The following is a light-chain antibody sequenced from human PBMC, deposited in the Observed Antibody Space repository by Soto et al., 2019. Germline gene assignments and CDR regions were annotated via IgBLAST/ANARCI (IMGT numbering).Light chain of an antibody. J-gene: IGKJ2*02. CDR1: QSISSY. CDR3: QQSYSTPRT. Sequence: DIQMTQSPSSLSASVGDRVTITCRASQSISSYLNWYQQKPGKAPTLLIYAASSLQSGVPSRFSGSGSGTQFTLTISSLQPEDFENYYCQQSYSTPRTFGQGTKLEIK. V-gene: IGKV1-39*01. CDR2: AAS.